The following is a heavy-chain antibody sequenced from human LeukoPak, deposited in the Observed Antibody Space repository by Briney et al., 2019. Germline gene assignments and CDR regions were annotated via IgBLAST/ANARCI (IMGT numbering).Heavy chain of an antibody. CDR2: INPNSGGT. V-gene: IGHV1-2*02. J-gene: IGHJ4*02. CDR1: GYTFIDDY. D-gene: IGHD3-3*01. Sequence: ASVKASCKASGYTFIDDYMHWVRQAPGQGLEWMGWINPNSGGTNYAQKFQGRVTMTRDTSISTAYMELSSLRSDDTAVYYCSTSGVFWSGYFDSWGQGTLVTVSS. CDR3: STSGVFWSGYFDS.